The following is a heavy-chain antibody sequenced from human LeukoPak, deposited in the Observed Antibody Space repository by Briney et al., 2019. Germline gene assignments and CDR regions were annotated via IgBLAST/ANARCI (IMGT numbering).Heavy chain of an antibody. V-gene: IGHV4-4*07. CDR2: IYTSGST. CDR1: GGSISSYY. D-gene: IGHD3-9*01. CDR3: ARDWFGILTGYYIAWFDP. J-gene: IGHJ5*02. Sequence: SETLSLTCTVSGGSISSYYWSWIRQPAGKGLEWIGRIYTSGSTNYNPSLKSRVTTSVDTSKNQFSLKLSSVTAADTAVYYCARDWFGILTGYYIAWFDPWGQGTLVTVSS.